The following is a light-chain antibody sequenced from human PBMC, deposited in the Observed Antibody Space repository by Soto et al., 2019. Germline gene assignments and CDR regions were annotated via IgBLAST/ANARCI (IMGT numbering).Light chain of an antibody. V-gene: IGKV3-20*01. CDR2: GTS. Sequence: EIVLTQSPGTLSLSPGERATLSCRTSQSVTTSYLAWYQQKPGQAPRLLIYGTSNRATGIPDRFSGSGSGTDFTLTISRLEPEDFAVYYRQQFGSSAWTFGQGTKV. J-gene: IGKJ1*01. CDR3: QQFGSSAWT. CDR1: QSVTTSY.